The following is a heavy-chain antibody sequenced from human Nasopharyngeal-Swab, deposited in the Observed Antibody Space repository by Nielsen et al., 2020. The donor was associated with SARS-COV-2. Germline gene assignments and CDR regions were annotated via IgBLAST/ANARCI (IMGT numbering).Heavy chain of an antibody. D-gene: IGHD3-10*01. CDR3: ARGPKGGSGSYSPLDY. Sequence: GSLRLSCAVYGGSFSGYYWSWIRQPPGKGLEWIGEINHSGSTNYNPSLESRVTISVDTSKYQFSLKLSSVTAADTAVYYCARGPKGGSGSYSPLDYWGQGTLVTVSS. CDR2: INHSGST. J-gene: IGHJ4*02. CDR1: GGSFSGYY. V-gene: IGHV4-34*01.